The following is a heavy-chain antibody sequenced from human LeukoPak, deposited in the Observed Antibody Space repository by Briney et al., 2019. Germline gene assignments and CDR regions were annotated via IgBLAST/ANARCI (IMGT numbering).Heavy chain of an antibody. CDR3: ASTRQYSSSWYYKFDP. CDR1: GGSFSGYY. CDR2: INHSGGT. Sequence: SETLSLTCAVYGGSFSGYYWSWIRQAPGKGLEWIAEINHSGGTNYNPSLKSRVTISVDTSKNQFSLKLTSVTAADTAVYYCASTRQYSSSWYYKFDPWGQGTLVTVSS. V-gene: IGHV4-34*01. D-gene: IGHD6-13*01. J-gene: IGHJ5*02.